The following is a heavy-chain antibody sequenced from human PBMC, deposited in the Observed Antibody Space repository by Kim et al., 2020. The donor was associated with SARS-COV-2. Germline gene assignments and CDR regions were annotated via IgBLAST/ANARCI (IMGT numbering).Heavy chain of an antibody. V-gene: IGHV3-30*04. D-gene: IGHD2-2*01. J-gene: IGHJ4*02. CDR1: GFTFSSYA. CDR3: ARDPGPQLPSTFDY. Sequence: GGSLRLSCAASGFTFSSYAMHWVRQAPGKGLESVAVISYDGSNKYYADSVKGRFTISRDNSKNTLYLQMNSLRAEDTAVYYCARDPGPQLPSTFDYWGQGTLVTVSS. CDR2: ISYDGSNK.